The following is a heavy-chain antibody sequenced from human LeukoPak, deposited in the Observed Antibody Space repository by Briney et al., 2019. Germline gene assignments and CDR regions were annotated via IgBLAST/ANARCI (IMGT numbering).Heavy chain of an antibody. J-gene: IGHJ4*02. CDR2: IRTKADRYTI. CDR3: AQSPRGTSPCDY. D-gene: IGHD1-7*01. CDR1: GFTFSVHH. V-gene: IGHV3-72*01. Sequence: GGSLRLSCAASGFTFSVHHMDWVRQAPGKGLEWVARIRTKADRYTIEYAASVKGRFTISRDDSRNSLYLQMNGLKTEDTAVYYCAQSPRGTSPCDYWGPGTLVTVSS.